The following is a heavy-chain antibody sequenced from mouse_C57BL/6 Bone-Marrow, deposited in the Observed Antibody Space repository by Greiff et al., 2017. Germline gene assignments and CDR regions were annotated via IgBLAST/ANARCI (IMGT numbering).Heavy chain of an antibody. J-gene: IGHJ3*01. CDR1: GFSLPSYC. CDR2: IWSGGST. V-gene: IGHV2-2*01. D-gene: IGHD2-3*01. Sequence: VQLVESGPGLVQPSQSLSITCTVSGFSLPSYCVHWVRQSPGKGLEWLGVIWSGGSTDYNAAFISRLSISKDNSKSQVFFKMNSLQADDAAIDYCARNLGDGYWFAYWGQGTLVTVSA. CDR3: ARNLGDGYWFAY.